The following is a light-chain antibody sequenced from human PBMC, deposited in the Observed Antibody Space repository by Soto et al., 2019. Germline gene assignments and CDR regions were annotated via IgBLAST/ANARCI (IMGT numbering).Light chain of an antibody. J-gene: IGKJ1*01. CDR3: QQYNNWRT. V-gene: IGKV3-15*01. CDR2: GAS. Sequence: EIVVTQSPATLSVSPGERATLSCRASQSVSSNLAWYQQKSGQAPRLLIYGASTRATGIPARFSGSGSGTEFILTISSLQSEDFAVYYCQQYNNWRTFGQGTKVEIK. CDR1: QSVSSN.